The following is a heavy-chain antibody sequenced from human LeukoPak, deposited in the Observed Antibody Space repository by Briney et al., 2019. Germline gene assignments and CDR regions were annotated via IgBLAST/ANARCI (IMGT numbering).Heavy chain of an antibody. CDR2: INNAGSST. CDR1: GFTFKNYW. D-gene: IGHD1-26*01. V-gene: IGHV3-74*01. J-gene: IGHJ4*02. CDR3: ARGPAANSGSYYVGDN. Sequence: GGSLRLSCEASGFTFKNYWMHWVRQAPGKGLVWVSRINNAGSSTSYADSVKGRFTISRDNAKNTLYLQMSSLRAEDTAVYYCARGPAANSGSYYVGDNWGQGSLVIVSS.